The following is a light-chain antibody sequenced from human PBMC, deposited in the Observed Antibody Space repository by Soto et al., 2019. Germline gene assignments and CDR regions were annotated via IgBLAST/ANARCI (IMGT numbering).Light chain of an antibody. CDR3: QVWESSSGHYV. J-gene: IGLJ1*01. Sequence: ELTQPPSVSVAPGRTATITCGGNNIGSKSVHWYQQRPGQAPVLVVYDDGDRPSGIPERFAGSNSGNTATLTISRVEAGDEADYYCQVWESSSGHYVFGSGTKVTVL. CDR2: DDG. CDR1: NIGSKS. V-gene: IGLV3-21*03.